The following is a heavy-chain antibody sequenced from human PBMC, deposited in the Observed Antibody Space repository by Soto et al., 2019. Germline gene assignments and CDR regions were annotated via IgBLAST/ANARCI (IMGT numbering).Heavy chain of an antibody. Sequence: SETLSLTCTVSGGSISSSSYYWGWISQPPGKGLEWIGSIYYSGSTYYNPSLKSRVTISVDTSKNQFSLKLSSVTAADTAVYYCARRITIFGVVIGHWFDPWGQGTLVTVSS. CDR1: GGSISSSSYY. V-gene: IGHV4-39*01. CDR2: IYYSGST. CDR3: ARRITIFGVVIGHWFDP. D-gene: IGHD3-3*01. J-gene: IGHJ5*02.